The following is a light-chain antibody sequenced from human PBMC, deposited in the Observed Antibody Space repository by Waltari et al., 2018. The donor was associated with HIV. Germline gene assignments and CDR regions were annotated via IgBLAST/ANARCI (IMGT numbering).Light chain of an antibody. Sequence: QSVLIQPPSASGTPGQRGSIACAGSNYNIGRNTVHWYQYTPGTAPKLLSYNNNQRPSGVPDRFAGSKSGTSASLAISGLQSEDEADYFCAAWADSLNGPVFGGGTKLTVL. CDR2: NNN. CDR1: NYNIGRNT. V-gene: IGLV1-44*01. J-gene: IGLJ3*02. CDR3: AAWADSLNGPV.